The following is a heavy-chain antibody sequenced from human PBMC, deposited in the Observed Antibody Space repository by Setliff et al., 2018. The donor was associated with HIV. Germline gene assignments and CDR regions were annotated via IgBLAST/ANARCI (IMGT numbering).Heavy chain of an antibody. CDR3: ARHNCYDS. D-gene: IGHD3-22*01. CDR1: GYSFANYW. CDR2: IYPGDSDT. V-gene: IGHV5-51*01. Sequence: PGESLKISCQGSGYSFANYWIGWVRQMPGKGLEWLGIIYPGDSDTKYSPSLPGQVTISADKSINIAYLQWSSLKTSDTAMYYCARHNCYDSWGQGPLVTVSS. J-gene: IGHJ4*02.